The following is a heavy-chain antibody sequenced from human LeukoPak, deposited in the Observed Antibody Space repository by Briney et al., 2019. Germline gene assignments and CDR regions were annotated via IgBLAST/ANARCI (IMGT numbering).Heavy chain of an antibody. CDR2: ISYDGSNK. D-gene: IGHD3-9*01. CDR1: GFTFSSYG. V-gene: IGHV3-30*18. CDR3: AKDRRYDILTRYLDY. J-gene: IGHJ4*02. Sequence: PGGSLRLSCAASGFTFSSYGMQGVGQAPGKGLEWGAVISYDGSNKYYADSVKGRFAISRDNSKNTLYLQMNSLRAEDTAVYYCAKDRRYDILTRYLDYWGQGTLVTVSS.